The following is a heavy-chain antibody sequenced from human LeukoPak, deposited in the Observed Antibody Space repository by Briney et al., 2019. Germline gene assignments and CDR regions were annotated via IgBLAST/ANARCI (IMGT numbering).Heavy chain of an antibody. CDR1: GFTFSSYG. J-gene: IGHJ4*02. V-gene: IGHV3-30*18. Sequence: GGSLRLSCAASGFTFSSYGMHWVRQAPGKGLEWVAVISYDESNKYYADSVKGRFTISRDNSKNTLYLQMNSLRDEDTAVFYCAKAGSGNLLPPSDYWGQGTLVTVSS. CDR2: ISYDESNK. CDR3: AKAGSGNLLPPSDY. D-gene: IGHD3-10*01.